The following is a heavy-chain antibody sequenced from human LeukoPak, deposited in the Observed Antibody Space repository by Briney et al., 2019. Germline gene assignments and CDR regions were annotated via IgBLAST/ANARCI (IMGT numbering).Heavy chain of an antibody. D-gene: IGHD6-6*01. J-gene: IGHJ4*02. CDR2: INHSGST. CDR1: GGSISSGYY. CDR3: ARGGRGAARLRGYYFDY. V-gene: IGHV4-34*01. Sequence: PSETLSLTCTVSGGSISSGYYWSWIRRPPGKGLEWIGEINHSGSTNYNPSLKSRVTISVDTSKNQFSLKLSSVTAADTAVYYCARGGRGAARLRGYYFDYWGQGTLVTVSS.